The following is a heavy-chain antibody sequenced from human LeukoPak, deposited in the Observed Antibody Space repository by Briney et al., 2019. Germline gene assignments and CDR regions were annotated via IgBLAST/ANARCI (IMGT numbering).Heavy chain of an antibody. Sequence: GGSLRLSCAASGFTFNVYNMNWVRQAPGKGLEWVSSISSSSIYIYYADSVKGRFTISRDNANNLLYLQMNSLRAEDTAVYYCARDQRFGHFDYWGQGTLVTVSS. CDR2: ISSSSIYI. CDR3: ARDQRFGHFDY. CDR1: GFTFNVYN. V-gene: IGHV3-21*01. J-gene: IGHJ4*02. D-gene: IGHD3-10*01.